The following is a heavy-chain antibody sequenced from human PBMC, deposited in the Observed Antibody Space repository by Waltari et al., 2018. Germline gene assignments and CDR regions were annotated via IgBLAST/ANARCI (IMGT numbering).Heavy chain of an antibody. CDR1: GFIFSNFV. J-gene: IGHJ4*02. CDR3: AKSYTVTPGY. V-gene: IGHV3-23*01. Sequence: EVQLLESGGGLVQPGGSLRVSCAASGFIFSNFVMSWVRQAPGKGLEWVSTISSNGGDTYYADSVKGRFSISRDNSKNTLYLKMNSLRAEDTAVYYCAKSYTVTPGYWGQGTLVTVSS. D-gene: IGHD4-4*01. CDR2: ISSNGGDT.